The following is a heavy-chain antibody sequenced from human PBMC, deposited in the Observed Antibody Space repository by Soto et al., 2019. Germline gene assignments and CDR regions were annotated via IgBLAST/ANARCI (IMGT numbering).Heavy chain of an antibody. V-gene: IGHV4-34*01. Sequence: PSETLSLTCAVYGGSFSGYYWSWIRQPPGKGLEWIGEINHSGSTNYNPSIKSRVTIKVDTSKNQFSLKLSSVTAADTAVYYCARRDTAYYYYMDVWGKGTTVTVSS. J-gene: IGHJ6*03. D-gene: IGHD3-9*01. CDR1: GGSFSGYY. CDR3: ARRDTAYYYYMDV. CDR2: INHSGST.